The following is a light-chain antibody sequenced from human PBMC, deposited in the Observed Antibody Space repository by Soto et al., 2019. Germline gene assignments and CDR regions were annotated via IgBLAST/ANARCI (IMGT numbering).Light chain of an antibody. J-gene: IGLJ3*02. V-gene: IGLV2-23*01. CDR2: EGS. CDR3: CSYAGRSTWV. Sequence: QSVLTKPASVSGSPGQSITISCTGTSRDVGSYNLVSWYQQHPGKAPKLMIYEGSTRPSGVSNRFSGSKSGNTASLTISGLQAEDEADYYCCSYAGRSTWVFGGGTKLTVL. CDR1: SRDVGSYNL.